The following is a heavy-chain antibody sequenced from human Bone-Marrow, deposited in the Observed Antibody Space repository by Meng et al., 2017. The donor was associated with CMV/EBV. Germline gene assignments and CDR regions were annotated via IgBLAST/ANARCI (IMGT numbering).Heavy chain of an antibody. CDR1: GGTFSSYA. V-gene: IGHV1-69*06. Sequence: SVKVSCKASGGTFSSYAISWVRQAPGQGLEWMGGIIPIFGTANYAQKFQGRVTITADKSTSTAYMELSSLRSGDTAVYYCARVFRTAEVTPFVYYFDYWGQGTLVTVSS. J-gene: IGHJ4*02. CDR3: ARVFRTAEVTPFVYYFDY. D-gene: IGHD1-1*01. CDR2: IIPIFGTA.